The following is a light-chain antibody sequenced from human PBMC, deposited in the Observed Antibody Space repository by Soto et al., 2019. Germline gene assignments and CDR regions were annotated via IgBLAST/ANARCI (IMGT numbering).Light chain of an antibody. Sequence: SLSASVGDRAIITCRASQGIRNDLGWYRQKPGKASKLLIYAATRLQRGAPSRVSGSGSGTDFTLTISSLQPEDFATYYCLQDYNYPRTFGQGTNVDIK. J-gene: IGKJ1*01. CDR2: AAT. CDR1: QGIRND. CDR3: LQDYNYPRT. V-gene: IGKV1-6*01.